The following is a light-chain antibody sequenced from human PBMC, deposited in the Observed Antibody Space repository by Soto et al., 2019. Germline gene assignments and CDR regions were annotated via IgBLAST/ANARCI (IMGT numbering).Light chain of an antibody. CDR3: QQYGSSPLT. J-gene: IGKJ4*01. CDR2: GAS. CDR1: QSFRSSY. V-gene: IGKV3-20*01. Sequence: IGLTQSPGTLSLSPGERATLSCRASQSFRSSYLAWYQQKPGQAPRLLIYGASSRATGIPDRFSGSGSGTDFTLTISRLEPEDFAVYYCQQYGSSPLTFGGGTKVEIK.